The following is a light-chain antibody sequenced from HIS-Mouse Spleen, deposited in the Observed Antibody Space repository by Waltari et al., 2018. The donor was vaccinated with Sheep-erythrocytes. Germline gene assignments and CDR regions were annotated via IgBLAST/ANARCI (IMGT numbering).Light chain of an antibody. Sequence: AIRMKQYPSSISASTGGSVNITCRSSQGISSYLAWYQQKPGKAPKLLIYAASTLQSGVPSRFSGSGSGTDFTLTISCLQSEDFATYYCQQYYSYPYTFGQGTKLEIK. J-gene: IGKJ2*01. CDR2: AAS. CDR3: QQYYSYPYT. V-gene: IGKV1-8*01. CDR1: QGISSY.